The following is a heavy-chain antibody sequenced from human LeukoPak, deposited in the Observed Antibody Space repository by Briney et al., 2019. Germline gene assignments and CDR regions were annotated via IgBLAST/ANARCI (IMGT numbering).Heavy chain of an antibody. CDR2: ISYDGSDK. J-gene: IGHJ4*02. V-gene: IGHV3-30*18. Sequence: GGSLRLSCAASGFTFSSSGMHWVRQGPGKGLEWVAVISYDGSDKYYADSVKGRFTISRDNSKNTLYLQMNSLRAEDTAVYYCAKSERGINTRFDYWGQGTLVTVSS. D-gene: IGHD1-26*01. CDR3: AKSERGINTRFDY. CDR1: GFTFSSSG.